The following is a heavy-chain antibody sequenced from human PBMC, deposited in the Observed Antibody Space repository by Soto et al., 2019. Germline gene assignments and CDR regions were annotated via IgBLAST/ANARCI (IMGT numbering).Heavy chain of an antibody. D-gene: IGHD3-22*01. J-gene: IGHJ4*02. V-gene: IGHV5-51*01. CDR2: IYPGGSDT. CDR1: GYSFTDYW. CDR3: AVWFYSDTSGYKGYYFDY. Sequence: GESLKISCKGSGYSFTDYWIGWVRQMPGKGLEWMGIIYPGGSDTRYGPSFQGQATISADKSISTAYLRWSSLKASDTAMYYCAVWFYSDTSGYKGYYFDYWGRGTLVTVSS.